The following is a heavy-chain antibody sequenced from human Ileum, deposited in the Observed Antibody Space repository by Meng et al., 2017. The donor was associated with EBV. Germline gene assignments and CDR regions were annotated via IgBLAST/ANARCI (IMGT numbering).Heavy chain of an antibody. J-gene: IGHJ1*01. CDR1: GASITNHNW. D-gene: IGHD3-10*01. V-gene: IGHV4-4*02. Sequence: QVPVGESGHARVTPSETLSLTCVVSGASITNHNWWAWVRPPPGKGLEWIGEIPHRGSSAYNPSLKSRVSMSIDKSKNQFSLKLTSVTAADTAVYHCLRGSGGSVWGQGTLVTVSS. CDR3: LRGSGGSV. CDR2: IPHRGSS.